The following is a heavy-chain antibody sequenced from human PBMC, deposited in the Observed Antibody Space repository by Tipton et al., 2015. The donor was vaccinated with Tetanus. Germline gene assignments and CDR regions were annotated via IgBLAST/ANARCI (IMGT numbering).Heavy chain of an antibody. Sequence: TLSLTCAVYGGSFSGYYWSWIRQPPGKGLEWIGEINHSGSTNYNPSLKSRVTISVDTSKNQFSLKLSSVTAADTAVYYCARVQIVVVTAIQYYFDYWGKGTLVTVSS. J-gene: IGHJ4*02. CDR3: ARVQIVVVTAIQYYFDY. CDR2: INHSGST. V-gene: IGHV4-34*01. CDR1: GGSFSGYY. D-gene: IGHD2-21*02.